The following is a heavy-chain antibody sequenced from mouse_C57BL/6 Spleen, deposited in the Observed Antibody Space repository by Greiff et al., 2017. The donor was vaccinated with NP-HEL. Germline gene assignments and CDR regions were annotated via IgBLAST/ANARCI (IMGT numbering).Heavy chain of an antibody. V-gene: IGHV1-74*01. J-gene: IGHJ2*01. CDR2: IHPSDSDT. D-gene: IGHD2-5*01. Sequence: QVQLQQPGAELVKPGASVKVSCKASGYTFTSYWMHWVKQRPGQGLEWIGRIHPSDSDTNYNQKFKGKATLTVDKSSSTAYMHLSSLTSEDSAVYYCAAYYSNYEAKFDDWGQGTTLTVSS. CDR3: AAYYSNYEAKFDD. CDR1: GYTFTSYW.